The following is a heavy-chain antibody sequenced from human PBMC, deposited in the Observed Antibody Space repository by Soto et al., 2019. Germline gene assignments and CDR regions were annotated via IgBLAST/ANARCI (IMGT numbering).Heavy chain of an antibody. CDR3: ARDRVGAIPMDY. CDR2: ISDYNGNT. D-gene: IGHD1-26*01. V-gene: IGHV1-18*01. Sequence: ASVKVSCKASGYTFTSYGISWVRQAPGQGLEWMGWISDYNGNTNYAQKLQGRVTMTTDTSTSTAYMELRSLRSDDTAVYYCARDRVGAIPMDYWGQGTLVTVSS. CDR1: GYTFTSYG. J-gene: IGHJ4*02.